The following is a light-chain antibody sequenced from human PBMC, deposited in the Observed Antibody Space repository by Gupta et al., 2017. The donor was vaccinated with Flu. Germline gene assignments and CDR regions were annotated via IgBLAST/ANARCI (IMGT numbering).Light chain of an antibody. Sequence: IRLPHSPSSVSASVGYRVTITCRASQGISSWLAWYQQKPGKAHKLLIYAASSLQSGVPSRFSGSGSWTDFTLTISSLQPEDFATDDGQQANRFPHTFGGGTKVEIK. CDR3: QQANRFPHT. J-gene: IGKJ4*01. CDR1: QGISSW. V-gene: IGKV1-12*01. CDR2: AAS.